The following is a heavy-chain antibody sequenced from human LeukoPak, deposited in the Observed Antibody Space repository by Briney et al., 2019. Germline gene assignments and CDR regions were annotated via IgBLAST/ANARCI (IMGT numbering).Heavy chain of an antibody. V-gene: IGHV5-51*01. CDR1: GYSFTSYC. Sequence: GESLKISCKVSGYSFTSYCIGWVRQMPGKGLEWMGIIYPGDSGPTYSPSFQGQVTISVDKSINTAYLQWSSLKASDTAMYYCARHYYGDYGYYGMDVWGQGTTVTVSS. CDR2: IYPGDSGP. J-gene: IGHJ6*02. CDR3: ARHYYGDYGYYGMDV. D-gene: IGHD4-17*01.